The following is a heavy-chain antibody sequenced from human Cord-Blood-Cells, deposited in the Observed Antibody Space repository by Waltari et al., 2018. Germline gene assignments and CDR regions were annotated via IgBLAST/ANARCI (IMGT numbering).Heavy chain of an antibody. J-gene: IGHJ3*02. D-gene: IGHD7-27*01. CDR2: IYPGDSDT. V-gene: IGHV5-51*01. CDR1: GDSFTSYW. Sequence: EVQLVQSGAAVNKTGESLKISCRGSGDSFTSYWIGWVRQIPGKGLEWMGIIYPGDSDTRYSPSFQGQVTISADKSSSTAYLQWSSLKASDTAMYYCARQTGEENYGDAFDIWGQGTMVTVSS. CDR3: ARQTGEENYGDAFDI.